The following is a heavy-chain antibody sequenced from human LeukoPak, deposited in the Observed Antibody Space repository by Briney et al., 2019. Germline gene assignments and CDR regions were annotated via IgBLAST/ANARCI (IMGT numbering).Heavy chain of an antibody. J-gene: IGHJ4*02. V-gene: IGHV4-59*01. CDR3: ARGGGWLRYTNFDY. CDR2: IYYSGST. Sequence: SETLSLTCTVSGGSISSYYWSWIRQPPGKGLEWVGYIYYSGSTNYNPSLKSRVTISVDTSKNQFSLKLSSVTAADTAVYYCARGGGWLRYTNFDYWGQGTLVTVSS. CDR1: GGSISSYY. D-gene: IGHD5-12*01.